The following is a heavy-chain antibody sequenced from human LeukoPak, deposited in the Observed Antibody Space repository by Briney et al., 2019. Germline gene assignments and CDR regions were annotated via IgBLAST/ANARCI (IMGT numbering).Heavy chain of an antibody. CDR3: ARGTRNQLLSPIYYYYYYMDV. J-gene: IGHJ6*03. CDR1: GGSISSSNW. Sequence: KPSGTLSLTCAVSGGSISSSNWWSWVRQPPGKGLEWIGEIYHSGSTNYNPSLKSRVTISVDKSKNQFSLKLSSVTAADTAVYYCARGTRNQLLSPIYYYYYYMDVWGKGTTVTVSS. V-gene: IGHV4-4*02. CDR2: IYHSGST. D-gene: IGHD2-2*01.